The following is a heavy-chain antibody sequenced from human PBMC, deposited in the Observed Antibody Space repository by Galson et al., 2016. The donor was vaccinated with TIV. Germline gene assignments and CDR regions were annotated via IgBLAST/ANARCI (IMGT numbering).Heavy chain of an antibody. J-gene: IGHJ4*02. CDR2: ISGSGITI. D-gene: IGHD3-22*01. V-gene: IGHV3-48*03. Sequence: SLRLSCAASAFTFSYYEMNWVRQAPGKGLEWVSSISGSGITIYYADSVKGRFTISRDNAKKSLFLQMNNLRAEDTAVYYCARDLADNSDYYPTPFDFWGQGTLVTVSS. CDR1: AFTFSYYE. CDR3: ARDLADNSDYYPTPFDF.